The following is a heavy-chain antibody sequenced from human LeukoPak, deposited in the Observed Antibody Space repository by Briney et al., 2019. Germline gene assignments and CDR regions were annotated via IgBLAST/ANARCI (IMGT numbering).Heavy chain of an antibody. V-gene: IGHV4-34*01. Sequence: PSETLSLTCAVYGGSFSGYYWSWIRQPPGKGLEWIGEINHSGSTNYNPSLKSRVTISVDTSKNQFSLKLSSVTAADTAVYYCARGVTMIVVVIHDWYFDLWDRGTLVTVSS. CDR3: ARGVTMIVVVIHDWYFDL. CDR2: INHSGST. J-gene: IGHJ2*01. D-gene: IGHD3-22*01. CDR1: GGSFSGYY.